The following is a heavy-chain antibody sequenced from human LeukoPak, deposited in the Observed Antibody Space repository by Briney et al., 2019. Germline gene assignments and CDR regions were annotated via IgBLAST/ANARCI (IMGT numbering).Heavy chain of an antibody. Sequence: GGSLRLSRAASGFTFSSYGMHWVRQAPGKGLEWVAVIWYDGSNKYYADSVKGRFTISRDNSKNTLYLQMNSLRAEDTAVYYCAREPTVTTPYYFDYWGQGTLVTVSS. CDR3: AREPTVTTPYYFDY. J-gene: IGHJ4*02. CDR1: GFTFSSYG. V-gene: IGHV3-33*01. D-gene: IGHD4-11*01. CDR2: IWYDGSNK.